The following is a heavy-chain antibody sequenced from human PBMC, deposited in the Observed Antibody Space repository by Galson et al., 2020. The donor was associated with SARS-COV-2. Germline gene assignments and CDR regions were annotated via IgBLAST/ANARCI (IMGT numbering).Heavy chain of an antibody. CDR1: GHTITSYT. V-gene: IGHV1-3*01. J-gene: IGHJ4*02. Sequence: ASVKVSCTASGHTITSYTMHWVRQAPGQRLEWLGCINAGNGNTKYSQKFQGRVTITRDTSASTAYIELGSLRSEDTAVYYCARVGGRPSSGVGGGVDYWGQGTLVTVSS. D-gene: IGHD3-16*01. CDR2: INAGNGNT. CDR3: ARVGGRPSSGVGGGVDY.